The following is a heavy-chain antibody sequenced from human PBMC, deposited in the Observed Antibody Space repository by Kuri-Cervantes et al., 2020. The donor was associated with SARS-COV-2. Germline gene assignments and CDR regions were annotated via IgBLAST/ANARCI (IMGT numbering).Heavy chain of an antibody. Sequence: ASVKVSCKASGYTFTSYGISWVRQAPGQGLEWMGWISAYNGNTNYAQKLQGRVTMTIDTSTSTAYMELRSLRSDDTAVYYCARGDIHLGYCSSTSCAYYFDYWGQGTLVTVSS. D-gene: IGHD2-2*01. CDR2: ISAYNGNT. V-gene: IGHV1-18*01. CDR3: ARGDIHLGYCSSTSCAYYFDY. J-gene: IGHJ4*02. CDR1: GYTFTSYG.